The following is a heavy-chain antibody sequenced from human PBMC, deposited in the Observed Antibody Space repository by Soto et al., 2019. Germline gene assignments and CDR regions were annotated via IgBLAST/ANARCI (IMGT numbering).Heavy chain of an antibody. CDR1: GYTFTRYT. CDR2: INPDNGNT. J-gene: IGHJ5*02. CDR3: ARGIATGQLDP. Sequence: ASVQVSCKASGYTFTRYTMNWVRQAPGQRLEWMGWINPDNGNTKSSQKFQDRVIITRDTSASTAYMDLSSLRSEDTAVYYCARGIATGQLDPWGQGXLVTVYS. D-gene: IGHD2-15*01. V-gene: IGHV1-3*01.